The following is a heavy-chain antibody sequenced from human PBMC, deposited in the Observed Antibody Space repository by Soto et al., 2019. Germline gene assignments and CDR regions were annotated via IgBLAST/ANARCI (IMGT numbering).Heavy chain of an antibody. CDR2: IYHSGST. Sequence: PSETLSLTCAVSGGSISSGGYSWSWIRQPPGKGLEWIGYIYHSGSTYYNPSLKGRVTISVDTSKNQFSLKLSSVTAADTAVYYCARAYDILTGPIDYWGQGTLVTVSS. CDR1: GGSISSGGYS. CDR3: ARAYDILTGPIDY. V-gene: IGHV4-30-2*05. D-gene: IGHD3-9*01. J-gene: IGHJ4*02.